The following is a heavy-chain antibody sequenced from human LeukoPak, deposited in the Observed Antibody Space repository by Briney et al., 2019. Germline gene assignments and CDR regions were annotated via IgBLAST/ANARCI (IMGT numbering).Heavy chain of an antibody. D-gene: IGHD1-26*01. Sequence: GSLRLSCAASGFTFSSYGMHWVRQAPGKGLEWVSAISGSGGSTYYADSVKGRFTISRDNSKNTLYLQMNSLRAEDTAVYYCAKGEALGNFDYWGQGTLVTVSS. CDR1: GFTFSSYG. CDR3: AKGEALGNFDY. J-gene: IGHJ4*02. V-gene: IGHV3-23*01. CDR2: ISGSGGST.